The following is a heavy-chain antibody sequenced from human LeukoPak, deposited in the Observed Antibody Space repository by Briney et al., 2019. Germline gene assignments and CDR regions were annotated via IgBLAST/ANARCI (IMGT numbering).Heavy chain of an antibody. D-gene: IGHD1-26*01. Sequence: GGSLRLSCAASGFTFSSYAMSWVRQTPGKGLEWVSAISGSGGGTYYADSVKGRFTISRDDSKSIAYLQVNSLKTEDTVVYYCTRILLKWELPGSDAFDIWGEGTMVTVSS. J-gene: IGHJ3*02. CDR2: ISGSGGGT. CDR3: TRILLKWELPGSDAFDI. CDR1: GFTFSSYA. V-gene: IGHV3-23*01.